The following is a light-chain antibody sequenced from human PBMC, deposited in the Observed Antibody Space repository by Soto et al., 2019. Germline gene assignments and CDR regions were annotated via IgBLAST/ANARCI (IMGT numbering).Light chain of an antibody. V-gene: IGKV3-11*01. CDR1: QSVSNF. CDR2: DAS. CDR3: QQRSNWLT. Sequence: EIVLTQSPATLSLSPGERATLSCRASQSVSNFLAWYQQKPGQAPRLLIYDASNRAAGIPARFSGSGSGTDFTLTISSLEPEGFAFYYCQQRSNWLTFGGGTKVEIK. J-gene: IGKJ4*01.